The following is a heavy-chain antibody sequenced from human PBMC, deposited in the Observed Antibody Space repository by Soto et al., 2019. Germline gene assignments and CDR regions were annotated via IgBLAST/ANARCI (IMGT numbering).Heavy chain of an antibody. J-gene: IGHJ4*02. CDR1: GFTFSSYA. Sequence: PGGSLRLSCAASGFTFSSYAMSWVRQAPGKGLEWVSAISGSGGSTYYADSVKGRFTISRDNSKNTLYLQMNSLRAEDTAVYYCAKCLGVFYDSSGYSDYWGQGTLVTVS. CDR3: AKCLGVFYDSSGYSDY. D-gene: IGHD3-22*01. CDR2: ISGSGGST. V-gene: IGHV3-23*01.